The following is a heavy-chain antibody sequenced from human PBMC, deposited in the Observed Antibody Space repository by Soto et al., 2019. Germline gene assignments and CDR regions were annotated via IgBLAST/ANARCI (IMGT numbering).Heavy chain of an antibody. V-gene: IGHV4-39*01. J-gene: IGHJ6*02. CDR2: SSYTGNT. CDR1: GASITSGNYY. Sequence: PSETLSLTCTVSGASITSGNYYWGWIRQPPGKGLQWIGSSSYTGNTYFNPSLRSRVTISVDTSKNQFSLKLSSVTAADTAVYYCACIFSGGYGYGFYYYGMDVWGQGTTVTVSS. D-gene: IGHD5-18*01. CDR3: ACIFSGGYGYGFYYYGMDV.